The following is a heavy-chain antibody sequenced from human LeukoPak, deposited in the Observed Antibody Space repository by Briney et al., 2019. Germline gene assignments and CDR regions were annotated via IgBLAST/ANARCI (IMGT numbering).Heavy chain of an antibody. CDR1: GGSISSSSYY. D-gene: IGHD1-26*01. CDR2: IYYSGST. V-gene: IGHV4-39*07. CDR3: ARDVPSGSLDY. Sequence: SETLSLTCTVSGGSISSSSYYWGWIRQPPGKGLEWIGSIYYSGSTYYNPSLKSRVTISVDTSKNQFSLKLSSVTAADTAVYYCARDVPSGSLDYWGQGTLVTVSS. J-gene: IGHJ4*02.